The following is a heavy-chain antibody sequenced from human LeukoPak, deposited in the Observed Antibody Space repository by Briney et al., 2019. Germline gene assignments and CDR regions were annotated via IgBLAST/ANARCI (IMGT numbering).Heavy chain of an antibody. J-gene: IGHJ3*02. D-gene: IGHD3-16*02. CDR1: GFTFSGYA. V-gene: IGHV4-59*08. CDR2: TYYSGST. Sequence: GSLRLSCAASGFTFSGYAMSWVRQAPGKGLEWIGYTYYSGSTNYNPSLKSRVTISVDTSKNQFSLKLSSVTAADTAVYYCARHLSWAAFDIWGQGTMVTVSS. CDR3: ARHLSWAAFDI.